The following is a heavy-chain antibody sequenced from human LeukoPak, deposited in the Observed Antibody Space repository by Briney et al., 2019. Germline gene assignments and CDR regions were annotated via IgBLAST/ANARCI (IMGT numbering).Heavy chain of an antibody. CDR2: ISSYGDKT. J-gene: IGHJ4*02. CDR3: VKDLYKGDTSSWYYFDY. V-gene: IGHV3-64D*06. CDR1: GFTFSNCA. Sequence: GGSLRLSCSASGFTFSNCAMHWVRQAPGKGPEYVSVISSYGDKTYYADSVKGRFTISRDNSKNTVSLQMSRLRAEDTAVYYCVKDLYKGDTSSWYYFDYWGQGTLVTVSS. D-gene: IGHD6-13*01.